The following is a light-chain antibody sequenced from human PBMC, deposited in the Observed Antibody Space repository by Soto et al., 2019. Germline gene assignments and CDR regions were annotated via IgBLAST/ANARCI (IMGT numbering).Light chain of an antibody. J-gene: IGKJ5*01. CDR1: QSVSSK. CDR3: QQHSNWPPFS. CDR2: GTS. V-gene: IGKV3-15*01. Sequence: EIVMAQSPGTLSVSPGERATLSCRASQSVSSKLAWYQQKPGQSPRLLIYGTSIRATGIPAWFSGSGSRTEVSLTINNLQSEDCGVYYCQQHSNWPPFSFGQGTRLEVK.